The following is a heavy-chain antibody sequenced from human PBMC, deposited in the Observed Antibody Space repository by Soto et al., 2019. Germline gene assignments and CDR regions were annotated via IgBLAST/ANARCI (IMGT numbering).Heavy chain of an antibody. CDR3: ARVTYGEHAHLNWFDP. D-gene: IGHD4-17*01. V-gene: IGHV1-18*04. J-gene: IGHJ5*02. Sequence: QVKLVQSGAEVKKPGASVKVSCQASGYTFTSYGISWVRQAPGQGLEWMGWISADNGNTNYAQKLQGRVTMTTDTSTSTAYMELRRLRSDDTAVYYCARVTYGEHAHLNWFDPWGQGTLVTVSS. CDR1: GYTFTSYG. CDR2: ISADNGNT.